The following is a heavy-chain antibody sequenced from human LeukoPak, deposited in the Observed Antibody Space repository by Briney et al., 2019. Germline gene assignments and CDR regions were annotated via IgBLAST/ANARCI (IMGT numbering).Heavy chain of an antibody. Sequence: PSETLSLTCTVSGGSISSYYWSWLRQPPGKGLEWIGYIYYSGSTNYNPSLKSRVTISVDTSKNQFSLKLSSVTAADTAVYYCATSRQLWPFDYWGQGTLVTVSS. CDR3: ATSRQLWPFDY. D-gene: IGHD5-18*01. CDR2: IYYSGST. V-gene: IGHV4-59*01. CDR1: GGSISSYY. J-gene: IGHJ4*02.